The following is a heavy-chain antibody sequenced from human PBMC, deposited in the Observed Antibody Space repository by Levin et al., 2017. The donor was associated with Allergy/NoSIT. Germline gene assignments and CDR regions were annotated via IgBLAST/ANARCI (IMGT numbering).Heavy chain of an antibody. V-gene: IGHV3-66*01. CDR3: ARDRRPYSSSWGYYDF. J-gene: IGHJ4*02. Sequence: GESLKISCTASRLTVSSHYMSWVRQAPGKGLEWVSVIYSGDSTYYADSVKGRFTISRDNSKNTLYLQMNSLRDDDTAVYYCARDRRPYSSSWGYYDFWGQGTLVTVSS. CDR2: IYSGDST. CDR1: RLTVSSHY. D-gene: IGHD6-13*01.